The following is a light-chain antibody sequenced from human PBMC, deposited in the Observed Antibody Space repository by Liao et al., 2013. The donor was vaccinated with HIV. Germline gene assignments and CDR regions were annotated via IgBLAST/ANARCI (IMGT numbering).Light chain of an antibody. Sequence: SYELTQPPSVSVAPGKTAMITCGGDSVGGTSVHWYRQKPGQAPLLVIYFDSDRPSGIPERFSGSNSGNTATLTISGTQAMDEADYYCQSADSSGTYPVFGGGTKLTVL. J-gene: IGLJ3*02. V-gene: IGLV3-21*01. CDR1: SVGGTS. CDR2: FDS. CDR3: QSADSSGTYPV.